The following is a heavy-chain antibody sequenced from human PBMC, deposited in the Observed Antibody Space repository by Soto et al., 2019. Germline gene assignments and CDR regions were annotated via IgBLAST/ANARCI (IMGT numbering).Heavy chain of an antibody. V-gene: IGHV4-59*08. CDR1: NDSISPYY. J-gene: IGHJ4*02. CDR3: ARHPGLLWFDY. CDR2: IYSSGST. D-gene: IGHD2-15*01. Sequence: SETLSLTCTVSNDSISPYYCSWIWQPPGKGLEWIGVIYSSGSTTYNPSLKSRVTISVATSKNQFSLKLSSVTAADTAVYYCARHPGLLWFDYWGQGTLVTVSS.